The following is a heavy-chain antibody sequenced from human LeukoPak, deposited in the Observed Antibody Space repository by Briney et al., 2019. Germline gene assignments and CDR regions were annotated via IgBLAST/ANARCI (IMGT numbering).Heavy chain of an antibody. Sequence: GGSLRLSCAASGFTFSSYAMSWVRQAPGKGLEWVSAISGSGGSTYYADSVKGRFTISRDNSKNTLYLQMNSLRAEDTAVYYCAKLGGVVVVVVAANGMDVWGQGTTVTVSS. V-gene: IGHV3-23*01. J-gene: IGHJ6*02. D-gene: IGHD2-15*01. CDR1: GFTFSSYA. CDR3: AKLGGVVVVVVAANGMDV. CDR2: ISGSGGST.